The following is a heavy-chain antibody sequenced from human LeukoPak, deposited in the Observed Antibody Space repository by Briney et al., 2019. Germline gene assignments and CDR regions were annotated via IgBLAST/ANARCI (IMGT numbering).Heavy chain of an antibody. D-gene: IGHD3-16*01. Sequence: HPGGSLRLSCAASGFTFSSYAMSWVRQAPGKGLEWVSAISGSGGSTYYADSVKGRFTISRDNSKNTLYLQMNSLRAEDTAVYYCAKDGGVYGTTSYYFDYWGQGTLVTVSS. CDR3: AKDGGVYGTTSYYFDY. CDR2: ISGSGGST. V-gene: IGHV3-23*01. J-gene: IGHJ4*02. CDR1: GFTFSSYA.